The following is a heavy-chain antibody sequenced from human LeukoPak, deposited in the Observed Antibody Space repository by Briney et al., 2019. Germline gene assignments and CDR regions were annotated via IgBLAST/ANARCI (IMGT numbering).Heavy chain of an antibody. J-gene: IGHJ6*03. CDR2: IIPIFGTA. Sequence: SVKVSCKASGGTFSSYAISWVRQAPGQGLEWMGGIIPIFGTANYAQKFQGRVTITADESTSTAYMELSSLRSEDTAVYYCASRITGSRLYYYYMDVWGKGTTVTVSS. V-gene: IGHV1-69*13. CDR1: GGTFSSYA. CDR3: ASRITGSRLYYYYMDV. D-gene: IGHD1-20*01.